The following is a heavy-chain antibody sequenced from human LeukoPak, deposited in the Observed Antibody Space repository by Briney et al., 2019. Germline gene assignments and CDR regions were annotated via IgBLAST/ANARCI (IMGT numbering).Heavy chain of an antibody. J-gene: IGHJ4*02. CDR1: GDSVSSNSAA. CDR3: ARDEGYCSSTSCYGFYYFDY. CDR2: TYYRSKWYN. Sequence: SQTLSLTCAISGDSVSSNSAAWNWIRQSPSRGLEWLGRTYYRSKWYNDYAVSVKSRITINPDTSKNQFSLQLNSVTPEDTAVYYCARDEGYCSSTSCYGFYYFDYWGQGTLVTVSS. D-gene: IGHD2-2*01. V-gene: IGHV6-1*01.